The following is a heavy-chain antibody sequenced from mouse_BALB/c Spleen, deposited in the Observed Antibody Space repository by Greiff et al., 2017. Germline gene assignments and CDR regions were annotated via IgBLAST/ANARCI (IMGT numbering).Heavy chain of an antibody. J-gene: IGHJ3*01. Sequence: EVQLVESGGGLVKPGGSLKLSCAASGFTFSSYAMSWVRQTPEKRLEWVATISSGGSYTYYPDSVKGRFTISRDNAKNTLYLQMSSLRSEDTAMYYCASGNYGFAYWGQGTLVTVSA. CDR1: GFTFSSYA. D-gene: IGHD2-1*01. CDR2: ISSGGSYT. CDR3: ASGNYGFAY. V-gene: IGHV5-9-3*01.